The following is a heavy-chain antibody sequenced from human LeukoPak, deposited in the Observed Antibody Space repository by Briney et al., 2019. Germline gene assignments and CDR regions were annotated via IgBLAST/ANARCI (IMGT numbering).Heavy chain of an antibody. V-gene: IGHV3-30*02. D-gene: IGHD3-22*01. CDR1: GFTFSGFG. CDR2: IRYDGSDK. CDR3: AKDFTYYYESSSYI. Sequence: GGSLRLSCAASGFTFSGFGMHWVRQAPGKGLEWVAFIRYDGSDKYYADSVRGRFTIPRDNSKNTVFLQMNSLRVEDTALYYCAKDFTYYYESSSYIWGQGTQVTVSS. J-gene: IGHJ4*02.